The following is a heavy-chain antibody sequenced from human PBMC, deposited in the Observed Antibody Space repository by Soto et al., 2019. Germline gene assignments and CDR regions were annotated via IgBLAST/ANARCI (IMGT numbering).Heavy chain of an antibody. CDR2: ISATGTTT. D-gene: IGHD4-4*01. CDR3: AKDSVAATVTYFDY. J-gene: IGHJ4*02. CDR1: GFTVNTYA. V-gene: IGHV3-23*01. Sequence: PGGSLRLSCAVSGFTVNTYAMSWVREARGKGLEWVSGISATGTTTYYADSVKGRFTISRDNSKNTLYLQMNSLRAEDTAVYYCAKDSVAATVTYFDYWGQGTLVTVSS.